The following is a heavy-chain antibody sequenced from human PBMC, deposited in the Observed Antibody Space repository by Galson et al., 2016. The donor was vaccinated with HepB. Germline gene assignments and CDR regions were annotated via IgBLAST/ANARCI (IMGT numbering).Heavy chain of an antibody. Sequence: SETLSLTCTVSGGAISSSSYSWDWIRQPPGEGPVWIGSVYYSGDTYSNPSLKSRVSISVDTFKKQFSLKLNSVTAADTAVYYCARHRALSYFHDSWGQGILVAVSS. D-gene: IGHD3-9*01. CDR1: GGAISSSSYS. V-gene: IGHV4-39*01. CDR3: ARHRALSYFHDS. CDR2: VYYSGDT. J-gene: IGHJ5*01.